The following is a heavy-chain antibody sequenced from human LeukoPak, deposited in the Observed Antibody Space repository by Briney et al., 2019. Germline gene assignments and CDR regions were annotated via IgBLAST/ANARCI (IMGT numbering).Heavy chain of an antibody. CDR1: GGSISSSNW. CDR3: ARGGLVADSSGFDY. J-gene: IGHJ4*02. V-gene: IGHV4-4*02. CDR2: IYHSGST. Sequence: PSETLSLTCAVSGGSISSSNWWSWVRQPPGKGLEWIGEIYHSGSTNYIPSLKSRVTISVDKSKNQFSLKLSSVTAADTAVYYCARGGLVADSSGFDYWGQGTLVTVSS. D-gene: IGHD3-22*01.